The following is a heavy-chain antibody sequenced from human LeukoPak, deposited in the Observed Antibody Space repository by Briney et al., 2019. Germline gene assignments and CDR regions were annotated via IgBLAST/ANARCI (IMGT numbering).Heavy chain of an antibody. V-gene: IGHV3-30*18. D-gene: IGHD3-10*02. CDR2: ISYDGSNK. J-gene: IGHJ6*02. CDR1: GFTFSSYA. CDR3: AKLGSGSYSHRYYYYYGMDV. Sequence: GGSLRLSCAASGFTFSSYAMHWVRQAPGKGLEWVAVISYDGSNKYYADSVKGRFTISRDNSKNTLYLQMNSLRAEDTAVYYCAKLGSGSYSHRYYYYYGMDVWGQGTTVTVSS.